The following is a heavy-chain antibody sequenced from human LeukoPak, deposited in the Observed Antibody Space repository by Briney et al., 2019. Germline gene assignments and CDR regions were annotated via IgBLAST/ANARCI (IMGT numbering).Heavy chain of an antibody. V-gene: IGHV3-9*01. Sequence: GGSLRLSCAASGFTFDDYAMHWVRQAPGKGLEWVSGISWNSGSIGYADSVKGRFTISRDNAKNSLYLQMNSLRAEDTALYYCARNGMNYYMDVWGKGTTVTVSS. CDR3: ARNGMNYYMDV. CDR1: GFTFDDYA. CDR2: ISWNSGSI. J-gene: IGHJ6*03.